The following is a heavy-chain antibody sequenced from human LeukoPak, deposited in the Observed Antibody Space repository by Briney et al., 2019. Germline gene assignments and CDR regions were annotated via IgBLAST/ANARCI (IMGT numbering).Heavy chain of an antibody. V-gene: IGHV1-2*04. CDR3: AGSSPLSSGWLDDFDI. J-gene: IGHJ3*02. CDR1: GNTFTGYY. CDR2: SSPNSGGT. Sequence: ASVKVSRKGSGNTFTGYYMHRVRQAPGQRLEGMGWSSPNSGGTNYAQKFQGWVSMARETAISIVYMELSRLKSDDTAVYYCAGSSPLSSGWLDDFDIWGQGTMVTVSS. D-gene: IGHD6-19*01.